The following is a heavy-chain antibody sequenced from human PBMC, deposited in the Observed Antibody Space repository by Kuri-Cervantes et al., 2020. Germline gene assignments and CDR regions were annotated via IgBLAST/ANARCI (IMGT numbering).Heavy chain of an antibody. CDR1: GFTFSSHA. V-gene: IGHV3-30*01. CDR2: ISYDGSNK. J-gene: IGHJ6*03. CDR3: ARDTVPAAISYYMDV. Sequence: GESLKISCAASGFTFSSHAMHWVRQAPGKGLEWVAVISYDGSNKYYADSVKGRFTISRDNSKNTLYLQMNSLRAEDTAVYYCARDTVPAAISYYMDVWGKGTTVTVSS. D-gene: IGHD2-2*02.